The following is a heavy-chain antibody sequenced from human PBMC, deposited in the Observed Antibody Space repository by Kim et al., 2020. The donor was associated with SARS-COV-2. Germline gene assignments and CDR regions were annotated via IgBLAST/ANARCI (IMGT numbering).Heavy chain of an antibody. J-gene: IGHJ6*02. Sequence: SETLSLTCTVSGGSISSYYWSWIRQPPGKGLEWIGYIYYSGSTNYNPSLKSRVTISVDTSKNQFSLKLSSVTAADTAVYYCARAAAGSSSWLPLYYYYGMDVWGQGTTVTVSS. D-gene: IGHD6-13*01. CDR1: GGSISSYY. V-gene: IGHV4-59*13. CDR2: IYYSGST. CDR3: ARAAAGSSSWLPLYYYYGMDV.